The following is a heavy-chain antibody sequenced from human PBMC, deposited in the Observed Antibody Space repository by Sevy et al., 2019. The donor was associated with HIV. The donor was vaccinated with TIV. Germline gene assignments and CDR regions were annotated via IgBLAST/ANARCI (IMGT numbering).Heavy chain of an antibody. J-gene: IGHJ4*02. Sequence: SETLSLTCSVSGGSISSYFWTWVRQSPGKGLEWIGNIYFTGNTDYSPPLNSRVILSLDTSKSQFSLTLKSVTAADTAIYFCARDSTTRPRVLDYWGQGTLVTVSS. CDR2: IYFTGNT. V-gene: IGHV4-59*01. D-gene: IGHD1-1*01. CDR1: GGSISSYF. CDR3: ARDSTTRPRVLDY.